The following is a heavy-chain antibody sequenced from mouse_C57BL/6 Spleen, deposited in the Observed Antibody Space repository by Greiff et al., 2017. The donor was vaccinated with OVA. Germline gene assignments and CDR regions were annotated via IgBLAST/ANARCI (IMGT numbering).Heavy chain of an antibody. Sequence: QVQLQQPGAELVRPGTSVKLSCKASGYTFTSYWMHWVKQRPGQGLEWIGVIDPSDSYTNYNQKFKGKATLTVDTSSSTAYMQLSSLTSEDSAVYYCASYGDPAMDYWGQGTSVTVSA. V-gene: IGHV1-59*01. CDR1: GYTFTSYW. CDR2: IDPSDSYT. D-gene: IGHD2-13*01. J-gene: IGHJ4*01. CDR3: ASYGDPAMDY.